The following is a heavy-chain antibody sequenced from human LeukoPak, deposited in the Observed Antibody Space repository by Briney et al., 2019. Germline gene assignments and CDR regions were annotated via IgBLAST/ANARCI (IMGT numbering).Heavy chain of an antibody. V-gene: IGHV3-21*04. CDR3: ANDGLLWFGELSAGAFDI. CDR2: IGSSGSYI. CDR1: GFTFSSYH. J-gene: IGHJ3*02. Sequence: GGSLRLSCEVSGFTFSSYHMNWVRQAPGKGLEWVSSIGSSGSYIYYADSLTGRFTISRDNAKNSLYLQMNSLRAEDTAVYYCANDGLLWFGELSAGAFDIWGQGTMVTVSS. D-gene: IGHD3-10*01.